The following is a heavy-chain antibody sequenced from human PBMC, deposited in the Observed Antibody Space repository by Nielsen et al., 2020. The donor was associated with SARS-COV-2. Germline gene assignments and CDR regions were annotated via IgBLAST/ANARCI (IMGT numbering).Heavy chain of an antibody. J-gene: IGHJ4*02. CDR2: IYSGGSST. CDR3: AKDSGDLDYDYAG. CDR1: GFTFSSYA. D-gene: IGHD3-16*01. Sequence: GESLKISCAASGFTFSSYAMSWVCQAPGKGLEWVSVIYSGGSSTYYADSVKGRFTISRDNSKNTLYLQMNSLRAEDTAVYYCAKDSGDLDYDYAGWGQGTLVTVSS. V-gene: IGHV3-23*03.